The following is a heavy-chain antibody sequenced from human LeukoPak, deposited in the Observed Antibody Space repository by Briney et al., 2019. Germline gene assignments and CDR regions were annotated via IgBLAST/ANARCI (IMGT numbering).Heavy chain of an antibody. V-gene: IGHV3-48*03. CDR3: AKGGAAAGTSYAFDI. J-gene: IGHJ3*02. Sequence: GGSLRLSCAASGFTFSSYEMNWVRQAPGKGLEWVSYISSSGSTIYYADSVKGRFTISRDNAKNSLYLQMNSLRAEDTAVYYCAKGGAAAGTSYAFDIWGQGTMVTVSS. CDR2: ISSSGSTI. CDR1: GFTFSSYE. D-gene: IGHD6-13*01.